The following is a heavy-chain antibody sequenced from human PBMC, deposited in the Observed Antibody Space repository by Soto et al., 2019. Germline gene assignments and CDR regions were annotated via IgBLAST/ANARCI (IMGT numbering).Heavy chain of an antibody. J-gene: IGHJ6*02. D-gene: IGHD1-26*01. CDR2: ISLYSDGT. V-gene: IGHV1-18*01. CDR1: GYTFSNYG. CDR3: ARSSGTYPPSRYYYGLDV. Sequence: GASVKVSCKTSGYTFSNYGITWVRQAPGQPLEWLGWISLYSDGTNYAQKFQGRVSMTTDTSTTTAYMELRSLRSDDTAVYYCARSSGTYPPSRYYYGLDVWGQGTTVTVSS.